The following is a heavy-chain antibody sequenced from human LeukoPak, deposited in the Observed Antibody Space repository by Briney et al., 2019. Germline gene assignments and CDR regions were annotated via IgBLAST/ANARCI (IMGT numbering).Heavy chain of an antibody. V-gene: IGHV4-59*08. CDR3: ASSGYSSGWYPYMDV. CDR2: IYYSGST. J-gene: IGHJ6*03. D-gene: IGHD6-19*01. Sequence: PSETLSLTCTVSGGSISSYYWSWIRQPPGKGLEWIGYIYYSGSTSYNPSLKSRVTISVDTSKKQFSLKLSSVTAADTAVYYCASSGYSSGWYPYMDVWGKGTTVTISS. CDR1: GGSISSYY.